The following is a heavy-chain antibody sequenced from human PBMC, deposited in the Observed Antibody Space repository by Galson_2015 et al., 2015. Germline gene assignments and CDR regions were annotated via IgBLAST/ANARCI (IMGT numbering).Heavy chain of an antibody. J-gene: IGHJ3*02. D-gene: IGHD4-23*01. CDR2: LNWEDDK. V-gene: IGHV2-5*02. CDR1: GFSLCTSTMG. CDR3: AHSATVVTLGVFEI. Sequence: PALDRTTPTITRTCTLFGFSLCTSTMGVGRIRQHPGKALGRCASLNWEDDKRYNPSLKKRLTITKDTSKNQGVLTITNMDPVDTATYYCAHSATVVTLGVFEIWGQARTFPVS.